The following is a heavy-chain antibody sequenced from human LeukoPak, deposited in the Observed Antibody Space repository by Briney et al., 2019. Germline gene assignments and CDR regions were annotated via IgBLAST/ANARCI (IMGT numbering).Heavy chain of an antibody. J-gene: IGHJ4*02. V-gene: IGHV1-69*04. CDR2: IIPMLGKT. Sequence: ASVKVSCKASGGTFDNYAVSWVREAPGLGLEWMGRIIPMLGKTNSAQKFQDRVTITADTSTGTAYMELTNLRSDDTAVYSCARGLFGGFAAAPFDHWGQGTLVTVS. CDR1: GGTFDNYA. D-gene: IGHD2-2*01. CDR3: ARGLFGGFAAAPFDH.